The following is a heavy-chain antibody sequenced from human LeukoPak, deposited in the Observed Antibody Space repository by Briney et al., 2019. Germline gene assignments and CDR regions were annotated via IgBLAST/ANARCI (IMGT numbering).Heavy chain of an antibody. J-gene: IGHJ5*02. Sequence: ASVKVSCKASGYTFTSYYMHWVRQAPGQGLEWMGIINPSGGSTSYAQKFQGRVTMTRDTSTSTVYMELRSLRSEDTAVYYCARYRRDSSSQNWFDPWGQGTLVTVSS. CDR1: GYTFTSYY. CDR2: INPSGGST. CDR3: ARYRRDSSSQNWFDP. D-gene: IGHD6-6*01. V-gene: IGHV1-46*03.